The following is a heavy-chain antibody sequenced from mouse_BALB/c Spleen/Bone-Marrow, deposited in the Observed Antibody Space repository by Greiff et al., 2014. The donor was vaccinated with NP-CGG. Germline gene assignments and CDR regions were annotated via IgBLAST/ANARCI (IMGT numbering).Heavy chain of an antibody. D-gene: IGHD1-1*01. CDR2: IDPANGNT. V-gene: IGHV14-3*02. CDR3: ATYYYGSSWGFAY. Sequence: EVQLQQSGAELVKPGASVKLSCTASGFNIKDIYMHWVKQRPEQGLEWIGRIDPANGNTKYDPKFQGKATITADTSSNTAYMQLSSLTSEDTAVYYCATYYYGSSWGFAYWGQGTLVTVSA. CDR1: GFNIKDIY. J-gene: IGHJ3*01.